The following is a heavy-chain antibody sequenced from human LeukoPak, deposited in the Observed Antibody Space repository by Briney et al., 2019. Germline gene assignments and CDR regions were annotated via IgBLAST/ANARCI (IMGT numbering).Heavy chain of an antibody. CDR1: GYTFISYG. J-gene: IGHJ6*02. Sequence: ASVKVSCKASGYTFISYGINWGGQAPGQGREGMGWISVYNGNTNNAQNLQGRVPMTRDTSTSPAYMELRSLRSDDTAVYYCARELGGAGSYFFPYYGMDVWGQGTTVTVSS. CDR3: ARELGGAGSYFFPYYGMDV. CDR2: ISVYNGNT. V-gene: IGHV1-18*01. D-gene: IGHD3-10*01.